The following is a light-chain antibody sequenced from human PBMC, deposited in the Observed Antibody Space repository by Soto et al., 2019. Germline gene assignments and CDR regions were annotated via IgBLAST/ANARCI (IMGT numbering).Light chain of an antibody. CDR1: SSDIGGHDD. CDR2: CVT. J-gene: IGLJ1*01. Sequence: QSLLTQPASVSGSPGQSITISCTGTSSDIGGHDDVSWYQQHPGKVPKLLIYCVTDRPSGVSNRFSGSKSGNVASLTISGLQAEDEADYYCCSYTSDLTPYVFGTGTKVTVL. V-gene: IGLV2-14*03. CDR3: CSYTSDLTPYV.